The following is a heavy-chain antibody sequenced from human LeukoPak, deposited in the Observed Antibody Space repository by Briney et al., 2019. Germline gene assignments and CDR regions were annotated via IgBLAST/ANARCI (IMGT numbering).Heavy chain of an antibody. CDR3: ARDRRRIAAAGIGTSYYYYGMDV. Sequence: SETLSLTCAVYGGSFSGYYWSWIRQPPGKGLEWIGEINHSGSTNYNPSLKSRVTISVDTSKNQFSLKLSSVTAADTAVHYCARDRRRIAAAGIGTSYYYYGMDVWGQGTTVTVSS. V-gene: IGHV4-34*01. CDR1: GGSFSGYY. J-gene: IGHJ6*02. D-gene: IGHD6-13*01. CDR2: INHSGST.